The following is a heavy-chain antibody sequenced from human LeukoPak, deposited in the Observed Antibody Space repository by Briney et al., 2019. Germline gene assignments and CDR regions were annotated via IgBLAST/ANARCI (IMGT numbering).Heavy chain of an antibody. CDR1: GYSFTSYW. Sequence: GESLQISCKGSGYSFTSYWIGWVRQMPGKGLEWMGIIYPDDSDTRYSPSFQGQVTISADKSSSTAYLQWRSLRASDTAMYYCAKLKSGSRYFDYWGLGTQVTVSS. CDR2: IYPDDSDT. V-gene: IGHV5-51*01. CDR3: AKLKSGSRYFDY. D-gene: IGHD6-25*01. J-gene: IGHJ4*02.